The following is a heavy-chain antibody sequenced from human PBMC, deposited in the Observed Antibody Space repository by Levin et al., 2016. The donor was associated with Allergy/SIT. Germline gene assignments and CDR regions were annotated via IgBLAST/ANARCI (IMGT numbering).Heavy chain of an antibody. CDR3: ARGCTTYYEDAFDF. Sequence: VRQMPGKGLEWVANIKLDGSEKHYVDSVKGRFTISRDNAKNSLFLQMHNLKAEDTAIYYCARGCTTYYEDAFDFWGQGTMVTVSS. D-gene: IGHD3-3*01. CDR2: IKLDGSEK. V-gene: IGHV3-7*04. J-gene: IGHJ3*01.